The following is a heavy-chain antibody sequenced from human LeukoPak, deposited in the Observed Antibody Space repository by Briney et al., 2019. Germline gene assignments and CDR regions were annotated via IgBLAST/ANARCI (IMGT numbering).Heavy chain of an antibody. J-gene: IGHJ4*02. V-gene: IGHV4-59*01. CDR3: ARGGGPPSYLDF. CDR2: IYDSGST. Sequence: SETLSLTCTVSGGSISSYYWSWIRQPPGKGLEWIGYIYDSGSTNYNPSLKSRVTISVDSSKNQFSLKLSSVTAADTAVYYCARGGGPPSYLDFWGQGTLVTVSS. D-gene: IGHD3-16*01. CDR1: GGSISSYY.